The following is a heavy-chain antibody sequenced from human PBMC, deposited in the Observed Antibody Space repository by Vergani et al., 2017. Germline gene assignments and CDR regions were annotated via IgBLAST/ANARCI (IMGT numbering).Heavy chain of an antibody. Sequence: QVHLQESGPGLVKPSQTLSLTCTVSGGSFSSDGYYWSWVRQRPGMGLDWIGYIYYSGTTYYNPSLESRLTISLDTSENHLSLKLTSVTAADTAVYYCARQKDYYMDVWGKGATVTVS. CDR2: IYYSGTT. V-gene: IGHV4-31*03. J-gene: IGHJ6*03. CDR3: ARQKDYYMDV. CDR1: GGSFSSDGYY.